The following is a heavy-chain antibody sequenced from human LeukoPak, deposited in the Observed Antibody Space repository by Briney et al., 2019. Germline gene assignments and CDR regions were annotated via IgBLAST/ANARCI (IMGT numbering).Heavy chain of an antibody. Sequence: SQTLSLTCAVSGDSVSSNSAAWNWIRQSPSIGLEGLGRTYYRSKWYNDYAVSVKSRITINPDTSKNQFSLQLNSVIPEDTAVYYCARDLRYSYGYRDYYYSYMDVWGKGTTVTVSS. J-gene: IGHJ6*03. CDR3: ARDLRYSYGYRDYYYSYMDV. CDR2: TYYRSKWYN. D-gene: IGHD5-18*01. V-gene: IGHV6-1*01. CDR1: GDSVSSNSAA.